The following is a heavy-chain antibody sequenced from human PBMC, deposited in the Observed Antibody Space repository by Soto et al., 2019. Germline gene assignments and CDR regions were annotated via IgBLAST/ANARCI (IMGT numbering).Heavy chain of an antibody. CDR3: ARGGSGSYYFDY. CDR2: ISSNGGST. D-gene: IGHD3-22*01. CDR1: GFNFVPFW. V-gene: IGHV3-64*01. Sequence: GGSLRLSCAASGFNFVPFWMHWVRQAPGKGLEYVSAISSNGGSTYYAHSVKGRFTISRDNSKNTLYLQMGSLRAEDLAVYYCARGGSGSYYFDYWGQGTLVTVSS. J-gene: IGHJ4*02.